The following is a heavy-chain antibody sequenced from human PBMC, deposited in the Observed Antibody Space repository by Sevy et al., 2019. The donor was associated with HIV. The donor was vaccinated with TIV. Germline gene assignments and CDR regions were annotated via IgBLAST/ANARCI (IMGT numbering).Heavy chain of an antibody. D-gene: IGHD3-3*01. CDR1: GFTFSNYG. CDR3: AKRPSLFYLLDY. Sequence: GGSLRLSCAASGFTFSNYGMHWVRQAPGKGLEWVAVISYDGSKKYYADSVKGRFTISRDNSKNTLYLQMKSLGTEDTAVYYCAKRPSLFYLLDYWGQGTLVTVSS. J-gene: IGHJ4*02. CDR2: ISYDGSKK. V-gene: IGHV3-30*18.